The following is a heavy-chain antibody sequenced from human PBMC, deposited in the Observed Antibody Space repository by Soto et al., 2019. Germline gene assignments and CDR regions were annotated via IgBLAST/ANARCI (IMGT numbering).Heavy chain of an antibody. D-gene: IGHD6-19*01. V-gene: IGHV4-4*02. J-gene: IGHJ4*02. CDR2: IYHSGTT. CDR3: ARHIAVPRTRGFDY. CDR1: GGSITTNW. Sequence: QVHLQESGPGLVKPSGTLSLTCAVSGGSITTNWWSRVRQPPGKRLEWIGEIYHSGTTNYNPSLRGRVTISVDKSNNQFSLNLNSVTAADSAIYYCARHIAVPRTRGFDYWGQGNLVTVSS.